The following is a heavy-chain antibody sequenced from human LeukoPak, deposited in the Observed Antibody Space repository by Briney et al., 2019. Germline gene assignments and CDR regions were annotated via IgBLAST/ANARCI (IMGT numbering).Heavy chain of an antibody. CDR1: GFTDSSNY. Sequence: GGSLRLSCAASGFTDSSNYMSWVRQAPGEGLEWVSVIYSGGSTYYADSVKGRFTISRDNSKNTLYLQMNSLRAEDTAAYYCARGIQTYYYDSSGYYNWGQGTLVTVSS. V-gene: IGHV3-66*01. CDR3: ARGIQTYYYDSSGYYN. CDR2: IYSGGST. J-gene: IGHJ4*02. D-gene: IGHD3-22*01.